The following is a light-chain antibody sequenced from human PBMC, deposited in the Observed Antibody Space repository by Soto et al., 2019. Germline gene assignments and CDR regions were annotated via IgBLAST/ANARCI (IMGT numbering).Light chain of an antibody. CDR2: DVS. J-gene: IGLJ3*02. CDR1: SSDVGGYNY. CDR3: CSYAGIYTFPNWV. Sequence: QSALTQPRSVSGSPGQSVTISCTGTSSDVGGYNYVSWYQQHPGKAPKLMIYDVSKRPSGVPDRFSGSKSGNTASLTISGLQAEEEADYYCCSYAGIYTFPNWVFGGGTKLTVL. V-gene: IGLV2-11*01.